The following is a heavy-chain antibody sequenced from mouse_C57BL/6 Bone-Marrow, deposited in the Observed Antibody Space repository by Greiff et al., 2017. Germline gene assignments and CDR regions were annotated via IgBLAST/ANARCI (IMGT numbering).Heavy chain of an antibody. V-gene: IGHV5-17*01. CDR3: ARNYGSSYDYAMDY. D-gene: IGHD1-1*01. CDR2: ISSGSSTI. CDR1: GFTFSDYG. Sequence: VMLVESGGGLVKPGGSLKLSCAASGFTFSDYGMHWVRQAPEKGLEWVAYISSGSSTIYYADTVKGRFTISRDNAKNTLFLQMTSLRSEDTAMYYCARNYGSSYDYAMDYWGQGTSVTVSS. J-gene: IGHJ4*01.